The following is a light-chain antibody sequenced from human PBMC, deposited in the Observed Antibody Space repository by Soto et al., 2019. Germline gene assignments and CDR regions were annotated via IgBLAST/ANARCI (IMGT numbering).Light chain of an antibody. Sequence: QSALTQPASVSGSPGQSITISCTGTSSDVGGYNYVSWYQHHPGKAPKLMIYDVTNRPAGVSNRSSGSKSGNTASLTISGLQAEDEADYYCTSYTTSSPYLVFGGGTKVTVL. CDR3: TSYTTSSPYLV. CDR2: DVT. J-gene: IGLJ3*02. V-gene: IGLV2-14*03. CDR1: SSDVGGYNY.